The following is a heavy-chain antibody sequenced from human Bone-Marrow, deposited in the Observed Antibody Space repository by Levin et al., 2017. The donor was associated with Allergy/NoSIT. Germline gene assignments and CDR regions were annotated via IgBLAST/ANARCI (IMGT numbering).Heavy chain of an antibody. Sequence: PGGSLRLSCSVSGGSMSPYYWSWIRQTPGRGLEWICYIFHSGSTTYNPSLEGRVTISIDKSRTQFSLKVSSVTAADTALYCCARARDSYSYLPLDYWGQGTLAIVST. J-gene: IGHJ4*02. CDR2: IFHSGST. V-gene: IGHV4-59*01. CDR1: GGSMSPYY. D-gene: IGHD5-18*01. CDR3: ARARDSYSYLPLDY.